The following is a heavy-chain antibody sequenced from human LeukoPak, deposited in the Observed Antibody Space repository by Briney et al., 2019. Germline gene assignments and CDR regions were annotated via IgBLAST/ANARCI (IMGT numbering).Heavy chain of an antibody. V-gene: IGHV3-30*04. CDR1: GFTFSSYA. Sequence: GGSLRLSCAAAGFTFSSYAMDWVRQAAGKGMEWVAVISYDGRNKYYADSVKGRFTISRDNSKNTLYLQMNSLRAEDTAVYYCAIIGTHYYDSSGYNWFDPWGQGTLVTVSS. D-gene: IGHD3-22*01. J-gene: IGHJ5*02. CDR2: ISYDGRNK. CDR3: AIIGTHYYDSSGYNWFDP.